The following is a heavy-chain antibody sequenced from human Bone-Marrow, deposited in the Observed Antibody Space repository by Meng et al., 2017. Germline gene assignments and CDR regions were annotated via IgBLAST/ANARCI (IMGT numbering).Heavy chain of an antibody. CDR2: IITIFGTA. V-gene: IGHV1-69*13. J-gene: IGHJ6*02. CDR1: GGTFSSYA. CDR3: ASLLRQTYESSGYYYYDYYYYGMDV. Sequence: SVKVSCKASGGTFSSYAISWVRQAPGQGLEWMGGIITIFGTANYAQKFQGRVTITADESTSHAYMELSSLRSEDTAVYYCASLLRQTYESSGYYYYDYYYYGMDVWGQGTTVTVSS. D-gene: IGHD3-22*01.